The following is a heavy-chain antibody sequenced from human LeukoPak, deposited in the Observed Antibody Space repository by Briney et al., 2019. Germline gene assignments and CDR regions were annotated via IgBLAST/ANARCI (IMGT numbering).Heavy chain of an antibody. CDR2: MNPNSGNT. CDR1: GYTFTSCD. CDR3: VSYWYYYDSSGYPTDY. Sequence: ASVKVSCKASGYTFTSCDINWLRQATGQGLEWMGWMNPNSGNTGYAQKFQGRVTMTRNTSISTAYMELSSLRSEDTAVYYCVSYWYYYDSSGYPTDYWGQGTLVTVSS. V-gene: IGHV1-8*01. D-gene: IGHD3-22*01. J-gene: IGHJ4*02.